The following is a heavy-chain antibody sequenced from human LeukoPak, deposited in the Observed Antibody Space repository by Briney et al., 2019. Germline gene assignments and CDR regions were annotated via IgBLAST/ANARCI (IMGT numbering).Heavy chain of an antibody. J-gene: IGHJ4*02. V-gene: IGHV3-74*01. Sequence: GGSLRLSCAASGNYWMHWARQLPGKGLVWVSRISPTGSTTSYADSVKGRFSVSRDNAKNTLYLQVNNLRAEDTAVYYCARGPNSNWSGLDFWGQGTLLTVSS. CDR1: GNYW. D-gene: IGHD6-6*01. CDR3: ARGPNSNWSGLDF. CDR2: ISPTGSTT.